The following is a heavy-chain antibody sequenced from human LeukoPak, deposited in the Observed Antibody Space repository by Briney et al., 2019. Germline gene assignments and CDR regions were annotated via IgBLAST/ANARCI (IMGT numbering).Heavy chain of an antibody. J-gene: IGHJ6*02. Sequence: PAGSLSLSCAASGFTFSSYGMHWVRQAPGKGLEWVAVIWYDGSNKYYADSVKGRFIISRDNSKNTLYLQMNSLRAKDTAVYYCARPLKEYYSSGWTHTNKYYYLGMDVWGQGTTVPVFS. CDR3: ARPLKEYYSSGWTHTNKYYYLGMDV. V-gene: IGHV3-33*01. CDR1: GFTFSSYG. D-gene: IGHD6-19*01. CDR2: IWYDGSNK.